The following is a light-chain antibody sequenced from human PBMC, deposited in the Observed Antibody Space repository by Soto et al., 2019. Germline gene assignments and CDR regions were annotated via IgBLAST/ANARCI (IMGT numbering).Light chain of an antibody. Sequence: QSVLTQPPSASGTPGQRVTISCSGSSSNIGSNTVNWYQQLPGTAPKLLLYSNNQRPSGVPDRFSGSKSGTSASLAISGLQSEDEADYYCAARDDSLNGSYVFGTGI. CDR2: SNN. CDR1: SSNIGSNT. V-gene: IGLV1-44*01. J-gene: IGLJ1*01. CDR3: AARDDSLNGSYV.